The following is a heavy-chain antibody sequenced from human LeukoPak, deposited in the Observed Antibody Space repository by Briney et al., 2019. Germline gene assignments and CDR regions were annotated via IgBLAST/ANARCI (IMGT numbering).Heavy chain of an antibody. CDR3: AKDPNLYGDYYFDY. CDR2: ISYDGSNK. J-gene: IGHJ4*02. V-gene: IGHV3-30*18. D-gene: IGHD4-17*01. CDR1: GFTFSSYG. Sequence: GGSLRLSCAASGFTFSSYGTHWVRQAPGKGLEWVAVISYDGSNKYYADSVKGRFTISRDNSKNTLYLQMNSLRAEDTAVYYCAKDPNLYGDYYFDYWGQGTLVTVSS.